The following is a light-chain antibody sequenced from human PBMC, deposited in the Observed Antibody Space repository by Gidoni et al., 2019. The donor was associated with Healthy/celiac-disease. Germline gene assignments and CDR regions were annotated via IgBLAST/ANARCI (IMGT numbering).Light chain of an antibody. CDR3: QQRSNWIT. CDR2: DAS. CDR1: QSVSSY. J-gene: IGKJ5*01. V-gene: IGKV3-11*01. Sequence: EIVFTQSPATLSLSPGERATLSCRASQSVSSYLAWYQQKPVQAPRLLIYDASNRATGIPARFSGSGSGTDFTLTISSLEPEDFAVYYCQQRSNWITFGQGTRLEIK.